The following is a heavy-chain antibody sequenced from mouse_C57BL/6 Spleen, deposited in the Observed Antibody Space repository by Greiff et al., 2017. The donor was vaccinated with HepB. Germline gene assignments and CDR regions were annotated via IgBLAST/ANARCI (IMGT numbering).Heavy chain of an antibody. Sequence: QVQLQQPGAELVRPGSSVKLSCKASGYTFTSYWMHWVKQRPIQGLEWIGNIDPSDSETHYNQKFKDKATLTVDKSSSTAYMQLSSLTSEDSAVYYCARGGYGGYCDYWGQGNTLTVSS. CDR1: GYTFTSYW. CDR2: IDPSDSET. V-gene: IGHV1-52*01. CDR3: ARGGYGGYCDY. J-gene: IGHJ2*01. D-gene: IGHD2-2*01.